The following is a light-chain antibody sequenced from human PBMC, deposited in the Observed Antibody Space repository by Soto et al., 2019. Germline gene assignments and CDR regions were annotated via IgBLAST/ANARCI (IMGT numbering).Light chain of an antibody. V-gene: IGKV3-11*01. Sequence: EIVLTQSPPTLSLSPGERATIACRASPSVTNFLAWYQQKPGQAPRLLIYGAFNRATGIPARFSGSGSGTDFTLTIISLEPEDYAVYYCQQRNVWPPVTFGQGTRLDIK. CDR2: GAF. CDR1: PSVTNF. J-gene: IGKJ5*01. CDR3: QQRNVWPPVT.